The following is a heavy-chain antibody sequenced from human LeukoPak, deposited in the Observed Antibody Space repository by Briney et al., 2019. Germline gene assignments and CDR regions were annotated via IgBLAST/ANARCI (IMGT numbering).Heavy chain of an antibody. J-gene: IGHJ5*02. V-gene: IGHV4-38-2*01. CDR2: IYHSGST. D-gene: IGHD2/OR15-2a*01. CDR3: ARHRLAGLYPNWFDP. Sequence: SETLSLTCAVSGYSISSGYYWGWIRQTPGKGLEWIGSIYHSGSTYYKPSLKSRVTISVDTSKNQFSLKRSSVTAADTAVYYCARHRLAGLYPNWFDPWGQGTLVTVSS. CDR1: GYSISSGYY.